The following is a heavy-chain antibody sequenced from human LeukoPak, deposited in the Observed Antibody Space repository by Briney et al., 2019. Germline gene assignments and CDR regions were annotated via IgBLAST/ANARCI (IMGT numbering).Heavy chain of an antibody. V-gene: IGHV4-59*01. CDR1: GGSISSYY. CDR2: IYYSGST. J-gene: IGHJ6*02. CDR3: AGGAVAGPNYYYYGMDV. Sequence: SETLSLTCTVSGGSISSYYWSWIRQPPGEGLEWIGYIYYSGSTNYNPSLKSRVTISVDTSKNQFSLKLSSVTAADTAVYYCAGGAVAGPNYYYYGMDVWGQGTTVTVSS. D-gene: IGHD6-19*01.